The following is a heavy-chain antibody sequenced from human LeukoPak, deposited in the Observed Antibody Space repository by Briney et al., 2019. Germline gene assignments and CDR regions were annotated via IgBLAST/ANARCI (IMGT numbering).Heavy chain of an antibody. CDR2: ISSNGGST. J-gene: IGHJ4*02. CDR1: GFTFSSYA. CDR3: AGGGPYYYDSSGSYY. Sequence: PGGSLRLSCAASGFTFSSYAMHWVRQAPGKGLEYVSAISSNGGSTYYANSVKGRFTISRDNSKNTLYLQMGCLRAEDMAVYYCAGGGPYYYDSSGSYYWGQGTLVTVSS. V-gene: IGHV3-64*01. D-gene: IGHD3-22*01.